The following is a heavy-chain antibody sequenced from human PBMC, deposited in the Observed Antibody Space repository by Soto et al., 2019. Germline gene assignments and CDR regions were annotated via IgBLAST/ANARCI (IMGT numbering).Heavy chain of an antibody. CDR2: INQSGST. D-gene: IGHD4-4*01. J-gene: IGHJ6*02. CDR3: ARDGLQYGGYYYYGMDV. CDR1: GVSIIGRDYY. V-gene: IGHV4-34*01. Sequence: PSETLSLTCAVSGVSIIGRDYYWSWIRQHPGPGLEWIGEINQSGSTNYNPSLKSRVTISVDTSKNHFSLKLSAVTAADTAVYYCARDGLQYGGYYYYGMDVWGQGTTVTVS.